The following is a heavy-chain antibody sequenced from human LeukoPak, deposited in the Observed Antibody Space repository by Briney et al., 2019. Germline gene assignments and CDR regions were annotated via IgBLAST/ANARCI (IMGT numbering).Heavy chain of an antibody. Sequence: GGSLRLSCTSSGFTFSSDAMTWVRQAPGKGLEWVSSISGSGDGTYYADSVKGRFTISRDNSKNTLYLQMNSLRAEDTAVYYCARDRRGDYYYYYGMDVWGQGTTVTVSS. V-gene: IGHV3-23*01. D-gene: IGHD3-10*01. CDR1: GFTFSSDA. J-gene: IGHJ6*02. CDR2: ISGSGDGT. CDR3: ARDRRGDYYYYYGMDV.